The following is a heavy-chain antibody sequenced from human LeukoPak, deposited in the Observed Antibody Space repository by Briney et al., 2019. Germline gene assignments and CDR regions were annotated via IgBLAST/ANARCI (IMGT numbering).Heavy chain of an antibody. Sequence: PGGSLRLSCAASGFTFSSYSMNWVRQAPGKGLEWVSSISSSSSYIYYADSVKGRFTISRDNDKNSLYLQMNSLRAEDTAVYYCARGTQSPVSGYFDFWGQGTLVTVSS. D-gene: IGHD3-10*01. CDR2: ISSSSSYI. J-gene: IGHJ4*02. CDR1: GFTFSSYS. V-gene: IGHV3-21*01. CDR3: ARGTQSPVSGYFDF.